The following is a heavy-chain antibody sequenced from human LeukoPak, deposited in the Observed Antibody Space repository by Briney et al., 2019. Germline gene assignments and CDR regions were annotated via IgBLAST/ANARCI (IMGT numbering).Heavy chain of an antibody. D-gene: IGHD4-17*01. CDR1: GFTFSSYA. CDR3: AKEKYGVDAFDI. CDR2: ISGSGGST. V-gene: IGHV3-23*01. J-gene: IGHJ3*02. Sequence: GGSLRLSCAASGFTFSSYAMSWVRQAPGKGLEWVSAISGSGGSTYYADSVKGRFTISRDNSKNTLYVQMNSLRAENTAVYYCAKEKYGVDAFDIWGQGTMVTVSS.